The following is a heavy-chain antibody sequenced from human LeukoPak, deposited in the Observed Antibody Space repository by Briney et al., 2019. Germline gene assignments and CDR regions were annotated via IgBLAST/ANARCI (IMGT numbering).Heavy chain of an antibody. CDR1: GFTYSSFP. CDR3: ARRGYCSGGSCGGFEH. Sequence: GGSLRLSCAASGFTYSSFPMTWVRQAPGKGLEWVSHISGSGDRADYADSVKGRFTTSRDNSKNTLSLQMNSLRAEDMAVYYCARRGYCSGGSCGGFEHWGQGTLVTVSS. CDR2: ISGSGDRA. V-gene: IGHV3-23*01. J-gene: IGHJ1*01. D-gene: IGHD2-15*01.